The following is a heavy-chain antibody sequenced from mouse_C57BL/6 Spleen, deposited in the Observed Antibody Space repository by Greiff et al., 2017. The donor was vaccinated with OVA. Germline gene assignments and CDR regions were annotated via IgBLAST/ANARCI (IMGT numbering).Heavy chain of an antibody. Sequence: EVQLVESGGGLVKPGGSLKLSCAASGFTFSDYGMHWVRQAPEKGLEWVAYISSGSSTIYYAETVKGPFTIARDNAKHNLYLQMTSLRSEDTAVYYCARSQSYYAMDYWGQGTSVTVSS. V-gene: IGHV5-17*01. CDR2: ISSGSSTI. CDR1: GFTFSDYG. CDR3: ARSQSYYAMDY. J-gene: IGHJ4*01.